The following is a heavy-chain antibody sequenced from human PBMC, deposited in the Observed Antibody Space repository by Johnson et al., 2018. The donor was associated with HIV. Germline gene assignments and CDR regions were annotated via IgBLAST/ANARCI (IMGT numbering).Heavy chain of an antibody. CDR1: GFTFDDFG. J-gene: IGHJ3*02. V-gene: IGHV3-20*04. CDR3: ARGRNAFDI. Sequence: VQLVESGGRVVRPGGSLRLSCAASGFTFDDFGMSWVRQAPGKGLEWVSGLNWSGGTTFYADAVKGRFTISRDNAKNSLYLQMNSLRAEDTAVYYCARGRNAFDIWGQGTMVTVSS. CDR2: LNWSGGTT.